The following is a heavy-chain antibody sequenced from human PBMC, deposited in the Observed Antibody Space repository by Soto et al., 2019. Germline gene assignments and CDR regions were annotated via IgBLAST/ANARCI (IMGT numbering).Heavy chain of an antibody. D-gene: IGHD2-2*01. J-gene: IGHJ3*02. V-gene: IGHV6-1*01. CDR1: GDSVSSNSAA. CDR3: ARVKVDLGYCSSTSCYPDLNAFDI. Sequence: RSQTLSLTCAISGDSVSSNSAAWNWIRQSPSRGLEWLGRTYYRSKWYNDYAVSVKSRITINPDTSKNQFSLQLNSVTPEDTAVYYCARVKVDLGYCSSTSCYPDLNAFDIWGQGTMVTVSS. CDR2: TYYRSKWYN.